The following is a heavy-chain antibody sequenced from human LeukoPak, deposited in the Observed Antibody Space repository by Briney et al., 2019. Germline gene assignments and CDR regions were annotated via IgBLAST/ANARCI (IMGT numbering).Heavy chain of an antibody. CDR3: AKPRTTGLGWAQFDY. CDR1: GFTFSSFA. J-gene: IGHJ4*02. CDR2: FDGNGPNT. D-gene: IGHD2-8*02. Sequence: GGSLRLSCAASGFTFSSFAMTWVRQAPGKGLEWVSGFDGNGPNTYYADSVKGRWTISRDNSRNTLYLEMNSLRPEDTAIYYCAKPRTTGLGWAQFDYWGQGSPVTVSS. V-gene: IGHV3-23*01.